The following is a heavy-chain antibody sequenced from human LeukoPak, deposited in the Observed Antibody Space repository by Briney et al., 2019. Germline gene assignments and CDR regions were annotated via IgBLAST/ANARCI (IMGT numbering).Heavy chain of an antibody. D-gene: IGHD6-13*01. V-gene: IGHV3-74*03. CDR2: IKGDGSTT. CDR1: GLTFSTYW. J-gene: IGHJ4*02. CDR3: ARGGLTAGFDY. Sequence: SGGSLRLSCAASGLTFSTYWMHWVRQLPGKGLVWVSLIKGDGSTTEYADSVRGRFTISRDNAKNTLYLQMNSLRDEDTALYYCARGGLTAGFDYWGQGTPVTVSS.